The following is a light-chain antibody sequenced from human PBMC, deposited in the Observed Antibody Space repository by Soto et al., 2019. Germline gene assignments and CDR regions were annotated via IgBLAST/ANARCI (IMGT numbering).Light chain of an antibody. J-gene: IGKJ1*01. CDR3: QQYGSSPTT. Sequence: IGWTQPPGAPSLSTGERAPPSCRASQSVSRNYLVWYQQKPGQAPRLLIYGASGRATGIPDRFSGSGSGTDFTLTISRLEPEDFAVYYCQQYGSSPTTFGHGPKVDIK. CDR2: GAS. V-gene: IGKV3-20*01. CDR1: QSVSRNY.